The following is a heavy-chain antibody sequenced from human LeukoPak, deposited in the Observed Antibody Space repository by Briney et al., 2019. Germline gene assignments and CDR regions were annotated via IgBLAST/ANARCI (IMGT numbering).Heavy chain of an antibody. CDR3: AKGGRSGSLMFDY. J-gene: IGHJ4*02. CDR1: GFTFSSYA. CDR2: ISGSGGST. Sequence: GGSLRLACAASGFTFSSYAMSWVRQAPGKGLEWVSAISGSGGSTYYSDSVKGRFTISRDNSKNTLYLQMNSLRAEDTAVYYCAKGGRSGSLMFDYWGQGTLVTVSS. D-gene: IGHD3-10*01. V-gene: IGHV3-23*01.